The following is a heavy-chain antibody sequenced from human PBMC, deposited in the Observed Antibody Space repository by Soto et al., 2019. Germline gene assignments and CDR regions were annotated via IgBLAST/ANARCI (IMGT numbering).Heavy chain of an antibody. D-gene: IGHD6-6*01. CDR3: AGGQLASGGYYYGMDV. Sequence: SETLSLTCAVSGYSISSGYYWGWIRQPPGKGLEWIGSIYHSGSTYYNPSLKGRVTISVDTSKNQFSLKLSSVTAADTAVYYCAGGQLASGGYYYGMDVWGQGTTVTVSS. CDR1: GYSISSGYY. V-gene: IGHV4-38-2*01. CDR2: IYHSGST. J-gene: IGHJ6*02.